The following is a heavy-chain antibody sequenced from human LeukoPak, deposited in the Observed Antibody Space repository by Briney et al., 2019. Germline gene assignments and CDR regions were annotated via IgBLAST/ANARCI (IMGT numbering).Heavy chain of an antibody. D-gene: IGHD4-23*01. CDR1: GFTFSNYA. Sequence: GESLKISCAASGFTFSNYAMSWVRQAPGKGLEWVSVISGSGGTTYSADSVKGRFTISRDNSKNTLYLQMNSLRAEDTAAYYCARERGSSGGNTNGYFDYWGQGALVTVSS. V-gene: IGHV3-23*01. CDR3: ARERGSSGGNTNGYFDY. J-gene: IGHJ4*02. CDR2: ISGSGGTT.